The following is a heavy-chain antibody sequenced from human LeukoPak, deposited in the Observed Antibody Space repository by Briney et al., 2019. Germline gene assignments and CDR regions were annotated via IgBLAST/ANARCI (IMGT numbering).Heavy chain of an antibody. CDR1: GYTFTSYG. D-gene: IGHD5-18*01. CDR3: ARDRVQLWLTSSVDY. J-gene: IGHJ4*02. Sequence: GASVKVSCKASGYTFTSYGISWVRQAPGQGLEWMGWISAYNGNTNYAQKLQGRVTMTTDTSTSTAYMELRSLRSDDTAVYYCARDRVQLWLTSSVDYWGQGTLVTVSS. CDR2: ISAYNGNT. V-gene: IGHV1-18*01.